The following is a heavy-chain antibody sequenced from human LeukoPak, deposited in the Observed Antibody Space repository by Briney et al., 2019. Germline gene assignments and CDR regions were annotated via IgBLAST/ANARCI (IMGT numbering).Heavy chain of an antibody. D-gene: IGHD6-6*01. V-gene: IGHV3-21*01. CDR2: ISSSSSYI. Sequence: PGGSLRLSCAASGFTFNNYGMNWVRQAPGKGLEWVSSISSSSSYIYYADSVKGRFTISRDNAKNSLYLQMNSLRAEDTAVYYCARDLIAAFDYWGQGTLVTVSS. CDR1: GFTFNNYG. CDR3: ARDLIAAFDY. J-gene: IGHJ4*02.